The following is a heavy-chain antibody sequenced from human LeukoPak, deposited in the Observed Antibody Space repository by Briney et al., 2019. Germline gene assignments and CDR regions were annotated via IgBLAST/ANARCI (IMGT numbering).Heavy chain of an antibody. J-gene: IGHJ4*02. V-gene: IGHV4-39*07. Sequence: KASETLSLTCTVSGGSISSSSYYWGWIRQPPGKGLEWIGSIYYSGSTYYNPSLKSRVTISVDTSKNQFSLKVNSVTAADTAVYYCARRHSSGWFYYWGQGTLVTVSS. D-gene: IGHD6-19*01. CDR3: ARRHSSGWFYY. CDR1: GGSISSSSYY. CDR2: IYYSGST.